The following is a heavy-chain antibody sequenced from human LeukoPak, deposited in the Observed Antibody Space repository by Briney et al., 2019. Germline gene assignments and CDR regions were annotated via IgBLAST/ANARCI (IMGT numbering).Heavy chain of an antibody. CDR3: ARGRWLQGPFDY. J-gene: IGHJ4*02. CDR1: GGTFSSYA. CDR2: IIPIFGTA. V-gene: IGHV1-69*05. Sequence: SVKVSCKASGGTFSSYAISWVRQAPGQGLEWMGGIIPIFGTANYAQKFQGRVTITTDESTSTAYMELSSLRSEDTAVYYCARGRWLQGPFDYWGQGTLVTVSS. D-gene: IGHD5-24*01.